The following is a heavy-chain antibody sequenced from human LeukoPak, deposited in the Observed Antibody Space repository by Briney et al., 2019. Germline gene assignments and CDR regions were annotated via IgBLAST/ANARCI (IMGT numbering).Heavy chain of an antibody. D-gene: IGHD5-18*01. CDR2: IRYDGSNK. J-gene: IGHJ4*02. Sequence: PGGSLRLSCAASGFTFSSYGMHWVRQAPGKGLEWVAFIRYDGSNKYYADSVKGRFTISRDNSKNTLYLQMNSLRAEDTAVYYCARDVDDGYNYGLYWGQGTLVTVSS. V-gene: IGHV3-30*02. CDR3: ARDVDDGYNYGLY. CDR1: GFTFSSYG.